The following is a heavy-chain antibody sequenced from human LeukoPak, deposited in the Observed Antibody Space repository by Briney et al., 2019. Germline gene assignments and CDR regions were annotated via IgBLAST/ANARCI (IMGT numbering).Heavy chain of an antibody. CDR2: ISSSGSTI. V-gene: IGHV3-11*04. J-gene: IGHJ4*02. Sequence: GGSLRLSCAASGFTFSDYYMSWIRQAPGKGLEWVSYISSSGSTIYYADSVKGRFTISRDNAKNSLYLQMNSLRAEDTAVYYCARDRTMSLRPLDYWGQGTLVTVSS. D-gene: IGHD3-10*02. CDR1: GFTFSDYY. CDR3: ARDRTMSLRPLDY.